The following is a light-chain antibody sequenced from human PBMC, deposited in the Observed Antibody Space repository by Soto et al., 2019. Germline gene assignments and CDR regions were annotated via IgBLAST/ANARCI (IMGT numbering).Light chain of an antibody. CDR3: CSYTSSTNYV. CDR2: EVS. Sequence: QSALTQPASVSGSPGLSITISCTGTSSDVSIYNYVSWYQQHPGKAPKLMIYEVSNRPSGVSNRFSGAKSGNTASLTISGLQVEDEADYYCCSYTSSTNYVFGAGTKLTVL. V-gene: IGLV2-14*01. CDR1: SSDVSIYNY. J-gene: IGLJ1*01.